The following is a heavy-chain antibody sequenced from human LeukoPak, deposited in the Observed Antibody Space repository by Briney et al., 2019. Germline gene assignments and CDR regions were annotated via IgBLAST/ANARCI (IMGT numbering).Heavy chain of an antibody. Sequence: GASVKVSCKASGGTSSSYAISWVRQAPGQGLEWMGGIIPIFGTANYAQKFQGRVTITADESTSTAYMELSSLRSEDTAVYYCARDARGLVAATTTTIGWFDPWGQGTLVTVSS. CDR3: ARDARGLVAATTTTIGWFDP. D-gene: IGHD2-15*01. J-gene: IGHJ5*02. CDR2: IIPIFGTA. V-gene: IGHV1-69*13. CDR1: GGTSSSYA.